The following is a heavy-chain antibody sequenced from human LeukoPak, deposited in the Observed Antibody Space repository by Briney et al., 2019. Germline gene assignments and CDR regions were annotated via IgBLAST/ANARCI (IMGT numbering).Heavy chain of an antibody. CDR2: IHDTGST. D-gene: IGHD2-2*01. CDR1: GGSLSSHY. Sequence: SETLSLTCSVSGGSLSSHYWSWIRQPPGKGLELIGHIHDTGSTFYNPSLRGRVTISLDTSDNQFSLKLTSMTAADTAVYYCARFSSGCSTSSCYLTYWGQGTLVTVS. V-gene: IGHV4-59*11. J-gene: IGHJ4*02. CDR3: ARFSSGCSTSSCYLTY.